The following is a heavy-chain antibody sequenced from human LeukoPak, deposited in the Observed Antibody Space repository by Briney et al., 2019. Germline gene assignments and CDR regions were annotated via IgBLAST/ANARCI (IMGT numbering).Heavy chain of an antibody. J-gene: IGHJ4*02. D-gene: IGHD5-24*01. CDR1: GYSFPIYG. Sequence: ASVKVSCKASGYSFPIYGVSWVRQAPGQGLEWMGWISGKNGNTNYVQKYQGRVTLTTDTSTSTVYMELRSLRSDDTAVYYCASGREGYNPSDYWGQGTLVTVSS. CDR2: ISGKNGNT. V-gene: IGHV1-18*01. CDR3: ASGREGYNPSDY.